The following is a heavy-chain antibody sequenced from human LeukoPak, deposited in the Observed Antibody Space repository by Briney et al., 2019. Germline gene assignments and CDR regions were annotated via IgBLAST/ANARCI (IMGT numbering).Heavy chain of an antibody. D-gene: IGHD3-3*01. CDR3: ARAGITIFGVVDY. CDR1: GGSFSGYY. V-gene: IGHV4-34*01. J-gene: IGHJ4*02. CDR2: INRSGST. Sequence: SETLSLTCAVYGGSFSGYYWSWIRQPPGKGLEWIGEINRSGSTNYNPSLKSRVTISVDTSKNQFSLKLSPVTAADTAVYYCARAGITIFGVVDYWGQGTLVTVSS.